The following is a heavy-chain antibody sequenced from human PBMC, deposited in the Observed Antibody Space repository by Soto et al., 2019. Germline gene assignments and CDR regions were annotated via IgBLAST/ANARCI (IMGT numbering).Heavy chain of an antibody. CDR2: IKNRANGYST. V-gene: IGHV3-72*01. J-gene: IGHJ5*01. D-gene: IGHD3-10*01. CDR1: GFTFSDPY. Sequence: EVHLVESGGGLVQPGGSLGLSCAASGFTFSDPYMDWVRQAPGKGLEWVGRIKNRANGYSTEYAESVKARFISSRDDSKNSVYLQRHSLKTEDTAVYYCARAPSYDGSGSDSWGQGTLVTVSS. CDR3: ARAPSYDGSGSDS.